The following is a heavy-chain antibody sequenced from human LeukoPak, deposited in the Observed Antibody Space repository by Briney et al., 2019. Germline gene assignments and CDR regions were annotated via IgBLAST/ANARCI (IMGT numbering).Heavy chain of an antibody. D-gene: IGHD2/OR15-2a*01. CDR1: GFIFSSYG. CDR2: ISYDGRNK. Sequence: GGSLRLSCAASGFIFSSYGMHWVRQAPGKGLEWVAVISYDGRNKYYADSVKGRFTISRDNAKNSLYLQMNSLRAEDTAVYYCARDLEGSTILDYWGQGTLVTVSS. J-gene: IGHJ4*02. CDR3: ARDLEGSTILDY. V-gene: IGHV3-30*03.